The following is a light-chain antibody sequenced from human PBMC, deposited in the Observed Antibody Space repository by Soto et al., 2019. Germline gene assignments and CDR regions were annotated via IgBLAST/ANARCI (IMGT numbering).Light chain of an antibody. J-gene: IGKJ5*01. CDR2: GAT. Sequence: EIVLTQSPYTLSLSPGERATLSCRASQSVSSDYLVWYQQKPGQAPRLLIHGATTRATGIPARFSGSGSGTEFTLTISSLEPEDFAVYYCQQRSNWSTFGQGTRLEIK. V-gene: IGKV3-11*01. CDR3: QQRSNWST. CDR1: QSVSSDY.